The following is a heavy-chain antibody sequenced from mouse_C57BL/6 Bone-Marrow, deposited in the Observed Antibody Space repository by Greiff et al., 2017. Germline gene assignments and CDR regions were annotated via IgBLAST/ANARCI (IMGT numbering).Heavy chain of an antibody. D-gene: IGHD1-1*01. CDR2: IDPENGDT. V-gene: IGHV14-4*01. CDR3: TTATVVPYWYFDV. Sequence: EVQLQQSGAELVRPGASVKLSCTASGFNIKDDYMHWVKQRPEQGLEWIGWIDPENGDTEYASKFQGKATITADTSSNTAYLQLSSLTSEDTAVYSGTTATVVPYWYFDVWGTGTTVTVSS. CDR1: GFNIKDDY. J-gene: IGHJ1*03.